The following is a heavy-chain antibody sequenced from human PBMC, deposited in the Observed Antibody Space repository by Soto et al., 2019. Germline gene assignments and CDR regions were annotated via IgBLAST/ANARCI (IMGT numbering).Heavy chain of an antibody. D-gene: IGHD6-13*01. Sequence: EVQLVESGGGLVQPGGSLRLSCAASGFTFSSYWMHWVRQAPGKGLVWVSRINSDGSSTSYADSVKGRFTISRDNAKNTLYLQMNRLRAEDTAVYYCARDRDEQQLVQNSSWYYYYYTDVWGKGTTVTVSS. J-gene: IGHJ6*03. CDR3: ARDRDEQQLVQNSSWYYYYYTDV. CDR2: INSDGSST. CDR1: GFTFSSYW. V-gene: IGHV3-74*01.